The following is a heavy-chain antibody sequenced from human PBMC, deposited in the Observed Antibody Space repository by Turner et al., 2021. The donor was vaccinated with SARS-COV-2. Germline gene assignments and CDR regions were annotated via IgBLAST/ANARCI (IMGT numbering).Heavy chain of an antibody. D-gene: IGHD3-10*01. CDR1: GGSISSSSYY. CDR2: IYYSGST. Sequence: QLQLQESGPGLVKPSEPLSLTCTVSGGSISSSSYYWGWIRQPPGKGLEWIGSIYYSGSTYYNPSLKSRVTISVETSKNQFSLKLSSVTAADTAVYYCARLVRRAEYYFDYWGQGTLVTVSS. J-gene: IGHJ4*02. CDR3: ARLVRRAEYYFDY. V-gene: IGHV4-39*01.